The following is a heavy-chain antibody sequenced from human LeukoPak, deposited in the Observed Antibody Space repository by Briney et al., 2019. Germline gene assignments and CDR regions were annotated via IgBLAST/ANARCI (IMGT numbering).Heavy chain of an antibody. CDR1: GYTFTGYY. V-gene: IGHV1-2*02. CDR3: ARVRARARENRYYFDY. D-gene: IGHD3-10*01. Sequence: ASVKVSCKASGYTFTGYYMHWVRQAPGQGLEWMGWINPNSGGTNYAQKFQGRVTITRNTSISTAYMELSSLRSEDTAVYYCARVRARARENRYYFDYWGQGTLVTVSS. CDR2: INPNSGGT. J-gene: IGHJ4*02.